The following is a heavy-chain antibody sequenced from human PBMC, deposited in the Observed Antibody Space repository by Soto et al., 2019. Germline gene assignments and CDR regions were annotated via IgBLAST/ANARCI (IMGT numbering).Heavy chain of an antibody. CDR2: IYSSGST. Sequence: QVQLQESGPGLVKPSETLSLTCTVSGGSISRYYWSWMRQPAGKGLEWIGRIYSSGSTNYNPSVKGRVTMSVDTSKNQFSLELSSVTAADTAVYYCARSGCSGDSCFSYASYYGMDVWGQGTTVTVSS. CDR3: ARSGCSGDSCFSYASYYGMDV. CDR1: GGSISRYY. J-gene: IGHJ6*02. V-gene: IGHV4-4*07. D-gene: IGHD2-15*01.